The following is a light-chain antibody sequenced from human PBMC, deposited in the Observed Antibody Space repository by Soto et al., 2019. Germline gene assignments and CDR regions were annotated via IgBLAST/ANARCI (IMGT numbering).Light chain of an antibody. CDR3: QHAGSFPFT. CDR2: KAS. V-gene: IGKV1-12*01. J-gene: IGKJ4*01. Sequence: DIQMTQSPSSLSASVGDRVTITCRASQVISSWLVWYQQKPGNAPKLLIYKASTLQTGVPSRFSGRESGTKFTLTVSNLEPEYFATNDCQHAGSFPFTFGGGIEVQIK. CDR1: QVISSW.